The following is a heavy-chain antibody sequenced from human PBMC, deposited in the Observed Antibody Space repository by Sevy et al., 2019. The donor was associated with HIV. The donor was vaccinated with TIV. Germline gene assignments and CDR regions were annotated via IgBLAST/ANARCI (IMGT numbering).Heavy chain of an antibody. CDR3: ARVRAARPGDYSDY. V-gene: IGHV3-74*01. CDR1: GFTFSSYW. Sequence: GGSLRLSCAASGFTFSSYWMHWVRQAPGKGLVWVSRINSDGSSTSYADSVKGRFTISRDNAKNTLYLQMNSLRAEDTAVYYCARVRAARPGDYSDYWGQGTLVTVSS. CDR2: INSDGSST. D-gene: IGHD6-6*01. J-gene: IGHJ4*02.